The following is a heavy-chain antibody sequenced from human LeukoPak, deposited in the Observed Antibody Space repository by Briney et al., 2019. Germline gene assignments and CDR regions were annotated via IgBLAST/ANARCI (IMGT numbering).Heavy chain of an antibody. D-gene: IGHD6-6*01. CDR1: GDSVSINSAA. J-gene: IGHJ4*02. CDR3: ARVSSSWSPSLSVTHYFDS. CDR2: TYYRSKWYN. Sequence: SQTLSLTFALSGDSVSINSAAWNWIRQSPSRGLEWLGRTYYRSKWYNDFAVAVKSRIAINPDTSKNQFSLQLTSVTPEDTAVYYCARVSSSWSPSLSVTHYFDSWGQGALVTVSS. V-gene: IGHV6-1*01.